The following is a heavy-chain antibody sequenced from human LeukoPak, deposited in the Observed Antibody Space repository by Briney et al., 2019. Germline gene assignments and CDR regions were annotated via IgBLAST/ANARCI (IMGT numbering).Heavy chain of an antibody. J-gene: IGHJ5*02. CDR2: INSDGINT. V-gene: IGHV3-74*01. Sequence: GGSLRLSCAASGFTFSNYWMHWLPQAPGKGLVWVSRINSDGINTSYADSVKGRFTISRDNDKNTLNLQMNSLRAEDTAVYYCARDLGQYYDTSDNWFDPWGQGTLVTVSS. D-gene: IGHD3-22*01. CDR1: GFTFSNYW. CDR3: ARDLGQYYDTSDNWFDP.